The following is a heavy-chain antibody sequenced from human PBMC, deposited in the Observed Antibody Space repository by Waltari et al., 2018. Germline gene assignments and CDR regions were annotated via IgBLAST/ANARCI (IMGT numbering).Heavy chain of an antibody. CDR3: ARGAAPGKGAHWFDP. V-gene: IGHV1-8*01. D-gene: IGHD6-13*01. CDR1: AYTFNNYD. CDR2: SNPNSGST. Sequence: QVQLVQSGAEAKKHRTSAKVSSKTYAYTFNNYDINWVRQATGQGIECMRWSNPNSGSTGFAQKFQDRLIMTTNTALSTAYMELTGLTSDDTAVDYCARGAAPGKGAHWFDPWGQGTLVIVSS. J-gene: IGHJ5*02.